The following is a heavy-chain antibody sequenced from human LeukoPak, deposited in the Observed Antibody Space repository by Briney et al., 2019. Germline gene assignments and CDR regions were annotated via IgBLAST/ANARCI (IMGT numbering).Heavy chain of an antibody. CDR1: GYTFKKYD. CDR2: MNPNRGNT. J-gene: IGHJ4*02. V-gene: IGHV1-8*01. CDR3: ARATPGGLHGYSFDY. D-gene: IGHD5-24*01. Sequence: ASVKVSCKASGYTFKKYDINWVRQAPGQGLEWMGWMNPNRGNTVFAQKFQDRVSMTRDTSINTAYMELTSLRSGDTAVYYCARATPGGLHGYSFDYWGQGTLVTVYS.